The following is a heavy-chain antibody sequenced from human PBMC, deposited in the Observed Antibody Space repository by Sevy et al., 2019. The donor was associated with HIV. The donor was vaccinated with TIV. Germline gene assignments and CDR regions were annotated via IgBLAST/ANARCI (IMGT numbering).Heavy chain of an antibody. Sequence: GSLRLSCAASGFTFSSYAMSWVRQAPGKGLEWVSGISGSGGRTYYADSVKGRFTISRDNSKKTLYLQMKSLRAEDTAVYYCANLGTSYYESSSYYYQAPFDYWGQGTLVTVSS. V-gene: IGHV3-23*01. J-gene: IGHJ4*02. CDR3: ANLGTSYYESSSYYYQAPFDY. CDR2: ISGSGGRT. CDR1: GFTFSSYA. D-gene: IGHD3-22*01.